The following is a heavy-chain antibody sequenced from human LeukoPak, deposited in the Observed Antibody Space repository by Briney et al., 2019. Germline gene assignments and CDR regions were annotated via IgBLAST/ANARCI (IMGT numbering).Heavy chain of an antibody. Sequence: ETLSLTCSVSGGSISSSSYYWGWIRQPPGKGLEWIGTIYYSGSTYYNPSLKSRVSIAVDTSKNQFSLKLSSVTAADTTVYYCARHRPTDYGFWFDYWGQGALVTVSS. CDR2: IYYSGST. V-gene: IGHV4-39*01. D-gene: IGHD3/OR15-3a*01. CDR1: GGSISSSSYY. CDR3: ARHRPTDYGFWFDY. J-gene: IGHJ4*02.